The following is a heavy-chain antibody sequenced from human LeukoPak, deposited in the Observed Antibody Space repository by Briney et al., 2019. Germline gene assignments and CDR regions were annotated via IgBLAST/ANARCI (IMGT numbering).Heavy chain of an antibody. V-gene: IGHV4-39*07. CDR2: IYYTGGT. Sequence: SETLSLTCSVSGGSITSSSYYWGWIRQPPEKGLEWIGSIYYTGGTYYSPSLKSRVTMSVDTSKNQFSLKLSSVTAADTAVYYCAREPSGTLDYWGQGTLVTVSS. CDR3: AREPSGTLDY. D-gene: IGHD1-26*01. J-gene: IGHJ4*02. CDR1: GGSITSSSYY.